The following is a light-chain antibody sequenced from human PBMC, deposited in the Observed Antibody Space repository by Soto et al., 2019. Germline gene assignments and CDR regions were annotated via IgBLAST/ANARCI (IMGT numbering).Light chain of an antibody. CDR2: GVS. J-gene: IGKJ1*01. V-gene: IGKV3-15*01. CDR3: QQYDYWPRT. Sequence: LSVSPGESATLSCRASQSISSNKLAWYQQKPGQAPRLLLFGVSNRATGIPARFSGSGSGTDFSLTISSLQSEDFAVYYCQQYDYWPRTFGQGTKVDIK. CDR1: QSISSN.